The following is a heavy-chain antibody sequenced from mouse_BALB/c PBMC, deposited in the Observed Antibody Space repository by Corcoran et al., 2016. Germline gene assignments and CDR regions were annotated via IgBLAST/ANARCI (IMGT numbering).Heavy chain of an antibody. D-gene: IGHD2-1*01. CDR1: GFNIKDYY. CDR2: IDPENGNT. CDR3: ALYGSWFAY. V-gene: IGHV14-1*02. J-gene: IGHJ3*01. Sequence: EVQLQQSGVELVRPGALVKLSCKAPGFNIKDYYMHWVKQRPEQGLEWIGWIDPENGNTIYDPKFQGKASITADTSSNTAYLQLSSLTSEDTAVYYCALYGSWFAYWGQGTLVTVSA.